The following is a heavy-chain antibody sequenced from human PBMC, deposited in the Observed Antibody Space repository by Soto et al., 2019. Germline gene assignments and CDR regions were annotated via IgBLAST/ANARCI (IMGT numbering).Heavy chain of an antibody. CDR2: VNPSGGST. CDR1: GYLFTAYS. Sequence: GASVQVSCKASGYLFTAYSMHWVRQAPGQGLEWMGVVNPSGGSTNYAQKFQVRITMTRDTSTSTVYMDLSSLTSEDTAVYYCAREETCRDCICYSEYFQRGG. D-gene: IGHD2-15*01. CDR3: AREETCRDCICYSEYFQR. J-gene: IGHJ1*01. V-gene: IGHV1-46*01.